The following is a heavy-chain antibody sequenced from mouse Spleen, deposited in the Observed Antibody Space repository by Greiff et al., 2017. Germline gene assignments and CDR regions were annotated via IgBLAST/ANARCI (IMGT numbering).Heavy chain of an antibody. D-gene: IGHD1-1*01. J-gene: IGHJ3*01. CDR2: ISSGGGST. V-gene: IGHV5-9*04. CDR1: GFTFSSYY. Sequence: EVKLVESGGGLVKLGGSLKLSCAASGFTFSSYYMSWVRQTPEKRLEWVATISSGGGSTYYPDSVKGRFTISRDNAKNTLYLQMSSLNSEDTAVYYCARGSHYYGSIPFAYWGQGTLVTVSA. CDR3: ARGSHYYGSIPFAY.